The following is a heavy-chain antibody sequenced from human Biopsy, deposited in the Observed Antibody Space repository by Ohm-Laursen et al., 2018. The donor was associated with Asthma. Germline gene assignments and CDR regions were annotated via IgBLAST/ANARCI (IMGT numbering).Heavy chain of an antibody. CDR1: GFTVSRDH. J-gene: IGHJ4*02. Sequence: SLRLSCAASGFTVSRDHMFWVRQAPGKGLEWVSVIYSGGTSHTADSVRGRFTISRDFSKNTLHLQMHSLRVEDTAVHYCARGDSSGGSHYYFDYWGQGTLVTVSS. V-gene: IGHV3-53*01. CDR2: IYSGGTS. D-gene: IGHD3-22*01. CDR3: ARGDSSGGSHYYFDY.